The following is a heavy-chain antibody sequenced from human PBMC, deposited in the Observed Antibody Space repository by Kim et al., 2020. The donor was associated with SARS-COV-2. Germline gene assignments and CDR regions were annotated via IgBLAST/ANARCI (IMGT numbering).Heavy chain of an antibody. Sequence: GGSLRLSCAASAFIFSSYAMTWVRQAPGKGLEWVSAISASGGSTYYADSVKGRFTISRDNSKNTLYLQMNSLRAEDTAVYYCAKDVSAVVPNRVYPCGQGALVSVSS. D-gene: IGHD2-2*01. CDR2: ISASGGST. CDR1: AFIFSSYA. J-gene: IGHJ5*02. CDR3: AKDVSAVVPNRVYP. V-gene: IGHV3-23*01.